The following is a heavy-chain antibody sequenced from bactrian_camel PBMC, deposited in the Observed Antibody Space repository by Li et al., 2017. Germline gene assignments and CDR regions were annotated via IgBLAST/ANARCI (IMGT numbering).Heavy chain of an antibody. CDR1: GYSSSSYS. CDR2: ISSVGLVT. Sequence: HVQLVESGGGSVQPGGSLKLSCAISGYSSSSYSMGWFRQAPGKEREAVASISSVGLVTDYLDSVKGRFTISRDNGQTTVHLQMNSLEPEDTAMYYCALKSQCTMRYDWRGRQTAFNYWGQGTQVTVS. D-gene: IGHD3*01. V-gene: IGHV3-2*01. J-gene: IGHJ4*01. CDR3: ALKSQCTMRYDWRGRQTAFNY.